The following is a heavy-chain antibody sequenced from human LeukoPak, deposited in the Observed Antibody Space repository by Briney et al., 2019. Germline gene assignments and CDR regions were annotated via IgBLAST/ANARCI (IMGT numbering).Heavy chain of an antibody. J-gene: IGHJ4*02. V-gene: IGHV3-21*01. CDR1: GFTFSSYS. CDR2: ISSSSSYT. CDR3: ARETY. Sequence: PGGSLRLSGVVSGFTFSSYSMNWVRQAPGKGLEWVSSISSSSSYTFYADSVKGRFTISRDNAKNSLYLQMNSLRVEDTAVYYCARETYWGQGTQVTVSS.